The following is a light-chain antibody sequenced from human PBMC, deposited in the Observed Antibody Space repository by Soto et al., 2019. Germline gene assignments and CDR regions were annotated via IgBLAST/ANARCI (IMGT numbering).Light chain of an antibody. V-gene: IGLV2-8*01. CDR2: EVS. CDR3: SSYAGSNNYV. Sequence: QSVLTQPPSVSGAPGQRVTIYCTGTSSDVGGYNYVSWYQQHPGKAPKLMIYEVSKRPSGVPDRFSGSKSGNTASLTVSGLQAEDEADYYCSSYAGSNNYVFGTGTKVTVL. J-gene: IGLJ1*01. CDR1: SSDVGGYNY.